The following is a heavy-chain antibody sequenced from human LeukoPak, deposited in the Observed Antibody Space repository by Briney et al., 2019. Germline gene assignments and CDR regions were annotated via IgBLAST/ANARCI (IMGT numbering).Heavy chain of an antibody. CDR3: ARDPFCSSSTGCYFEDWFDP. CDR2: ITWNGDKT. D-gene: IGHD2-2*01. V-gene: IGHV3-20*04. J-gene: IGHJ5*02. Sequence: GGSLRLSCTASGLKLDDYDMSWVRQVPGKGLEWVSGITWNGDKTGYADSVRGRFAISRDNTKKSLYLQMSSLRAEDTALYYCARDPFCSSSTGCYFEDWFDPWGPGTLVTVSS. CDR1: GLKLDDYD.